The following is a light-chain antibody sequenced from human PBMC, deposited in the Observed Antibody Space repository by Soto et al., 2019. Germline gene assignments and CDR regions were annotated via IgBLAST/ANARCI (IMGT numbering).Light chain of an antibody. J-gene: IGKJ2*01. Sequence: EIVMTQSPATLSVSPGERATLSCRASQSVSSNLAWYQQKPGQAPRLLMYGTSTRATGIPARFSGSGSGTEFTLTISSLQSEDFAVYYCQQYNIPYTFGQGTKLEIK. CDR2: GTS. V-gene: IGKV3-15*01. CDR3: QQYNIPYT. CDR1: QSVSSN.